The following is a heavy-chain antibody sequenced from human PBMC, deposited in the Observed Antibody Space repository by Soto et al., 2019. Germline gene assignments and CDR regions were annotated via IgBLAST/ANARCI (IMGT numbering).Heavy chain of an antibody. Sequence: GGSLRLSXTASGFTFNTHWMHWVRQAPGKGLVWVSRIYFDGITTNYADSVKGRLTVSRDNAKNTVYLHVNTLGDEDTAVYYCARGGAMGVDYWGQGTLVTVSS. CDR3: ARGGAMGVDY. CDR2: IYFDGITT. J-gene: IGHJ4*02. CDR1: GFTFNTHW. V-gene: IGHV3-74*01. D-gene: IGHD1-26*01.